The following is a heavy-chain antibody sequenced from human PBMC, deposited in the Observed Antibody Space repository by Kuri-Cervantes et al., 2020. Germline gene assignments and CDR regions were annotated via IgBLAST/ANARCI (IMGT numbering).Heavy chain of an antibody. J-gene: IGHJ4*02. CDR3: ARIAGTMDHFDY. CDR1: GFTFSSYS. Sequence: GESLKISCAASGFTFSSYSMNWGRQAPGKGLEWVSSISSSSSYIYYADSVKGRFTISRDNAKNSLYLQMNSLRAENTAVYYCARIAGTMDHFDYWGQGTLVTVSS. V-gene: IGHV3-21*01. D-gene: IGHD6-13*01. CDR2: ISSSSSYI.